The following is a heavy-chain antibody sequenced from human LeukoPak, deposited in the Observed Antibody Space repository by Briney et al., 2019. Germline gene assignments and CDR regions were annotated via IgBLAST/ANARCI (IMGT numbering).Heavy chain of an antibody. V-gene: IGHV4-34*01. CDR3: ARGTPYSSSWYSYYYMDV. J-gene: IGHJ6*03. CDR1: GGSISSYY. Sequence: SETLSLTCTVSGGSISSYYWSWIRQPPGKGLEWIGEINHSGSTNYNPSLKSRVTISVDTSKNQFSLKLSSVTAADTAVYYCARGTPYSSSWYSYYYMDVWGKGTTVTVSS. D-gene: IGHD6-13*01. CDR2: INHSGST.